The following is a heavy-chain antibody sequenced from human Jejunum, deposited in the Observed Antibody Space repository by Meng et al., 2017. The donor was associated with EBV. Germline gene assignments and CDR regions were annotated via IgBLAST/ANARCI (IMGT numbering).Heavy chain of an antibody. V-gene: IGHV1-18*01. D-gene: IGHD5-12*01. CDR2: ITVYNGNT. J-gene: IGHJ4*01. Sequence: DQGGKVGDERKKPGDSGKVSCKTSGNTCTRYGISWVRQATGHGPAWMRWITVYNGNTNNTPRLQGRVTMTTDLTTSTAYMELRSLRSDDTAVYYCARDSSGYNANDKVSDYWGQGTLVTVSS. CDR3: ARDSSGYNANDKVSDY. CDR1: GNTCTRYG.